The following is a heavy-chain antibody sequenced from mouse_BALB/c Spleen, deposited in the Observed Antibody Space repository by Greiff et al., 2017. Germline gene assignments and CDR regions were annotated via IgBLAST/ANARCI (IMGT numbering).Heavy chain of an antibody. V-gene: IGHV5-9-4*01. D-gene: IGHD4-1*01. CDR2: ISSGGSYT. J-gene: IGHJ4*01. Sequence: EVQLVESGGGLVKPGGSLKLSCAASGFTFSSYAMSWVRQSPEKRLEWVAEISSGGSYTYYPDTVTGRFTISRDNAKNTLYLEMSSLRSEDTAMYYCARELTFYAMDYWGQGTSVTVSS. CDR3: ARELTFYAMDY. CDR1: GFTFSSYA.